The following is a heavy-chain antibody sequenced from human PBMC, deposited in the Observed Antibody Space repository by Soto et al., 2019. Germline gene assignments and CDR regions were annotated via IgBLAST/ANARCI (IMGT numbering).Heavy chain of an antibody. V-gene: IGHV3-66*01. CDR2: IYSGGST. D-gene: IGHD4-17*01. J-gene: IGHJ4*02. CDR1: GFTVSSNY. CDR3: ARESYGDYENY. Sequence: VQLVESGGGLVQPGGSLRLSCAASGFTVSSNYMSWVRQAPGKGLEWVSVIYSGGSTYYADSVKGRFTISRDNSKNTLYLQMNSLRAEDTAVYYCARESYGDYENYWGQGTLVTVSS.